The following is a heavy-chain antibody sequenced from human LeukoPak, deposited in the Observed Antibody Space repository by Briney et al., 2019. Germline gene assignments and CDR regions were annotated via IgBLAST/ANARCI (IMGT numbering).Heavy chain of an antibody. V-gene: IGHV3-53*01. CDR1: GFTVSSTY. Sequence: GGSLRLSCAASGFTVSSTYMSWVRQAPGKGLEWVSVIYNGGNKYYIDSVKGRFTISRDTSKNTPYLQMNSLRAEDTAVYYCASRHCSGGGCYFAGADPFDYWGQGTLVTVSS. D-gene: IGHD2-15*01. CDR3: ASRHCSGGGCYFAGADPFDY. CDR2: IYNGGNK. J-gene: IGHJ4*02.